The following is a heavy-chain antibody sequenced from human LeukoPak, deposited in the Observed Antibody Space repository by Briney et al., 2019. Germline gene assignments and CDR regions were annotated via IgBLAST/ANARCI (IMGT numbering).Heavy chain of an antibody. CDR1: GGTFSSYA. CDR3: ARVLWFGELFTPFDY. Sequence: ASVKVSCKASGGTFSSYAISWVRQAPGQGLEWMGWINPNSGGTNYAQKFQGRVTMTRDTSISTAYMELSRLRSDDTALYYCARVLWFGELFTPFDYWGQGTLVTVSS. D-gene: IGHD3-10*01. V-gene: IGHV1-2*02. CDR2: INPNSGGT. J-gene: IGHJ4*02.